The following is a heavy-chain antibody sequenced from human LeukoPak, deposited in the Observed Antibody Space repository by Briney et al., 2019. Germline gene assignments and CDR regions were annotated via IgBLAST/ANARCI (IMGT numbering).Heavy chain of an antibody. CDR3: ARRRLRSHYFDY. J-gene: IGHJ4*02. V-gene: IGHV4-34*01. Sequence: SETLSLTCAVYGGSFSGYYWSWIRQPPGKGLEWIGEINHSGSTNYNPSLKSRVTISVDTSKNQSSLKLSSVTAADTAVYYCARRRLRSHYFDYWGQGTLVTVSS. D-gene: IGHD5/OR15-5a*01. CDR1: GGSFSGYY. CDR2: INHSGST.